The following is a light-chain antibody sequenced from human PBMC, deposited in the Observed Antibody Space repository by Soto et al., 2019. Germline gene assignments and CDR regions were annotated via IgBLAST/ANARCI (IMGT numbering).Light chain of an antibody. J-gene: IGKJ3*01. V-gene: IGKV3-20*01. CDR1: QSVSSSY. CDR3: QQYGSSLFT. CDR2: GAS. Sequence: EIVLTQSRDTLSLSPGERATLSCMASQSVSSSYLAWYQQKPGQAPRLLIYGASSRATGIPDRFSGSGSGTDFTLTISRLEPEDFAVYYCQQYGSSLFTFGPGTKVDI.